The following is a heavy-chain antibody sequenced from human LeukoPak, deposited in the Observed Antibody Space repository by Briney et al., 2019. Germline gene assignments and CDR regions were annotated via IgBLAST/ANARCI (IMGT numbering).Heavy chain of an antibody. D-gene: IGHD2-15*01. V-gene: IGHV3-30*18. CDR3: AKGCYSGCY. CDR1: GFTFSSYG. CDR2: ISYDGSNK. Sequence: GGSLRLSCAASGFTFSSYGMHWVRQAPGKGLEWVAVISYDGSNKYCADSVKGRFTISRDNSENTLYLQMNSLRAEDTAVYYCAKGCYSGCYWGQGTLVTVSS. J-gene: IGHJ4*02.